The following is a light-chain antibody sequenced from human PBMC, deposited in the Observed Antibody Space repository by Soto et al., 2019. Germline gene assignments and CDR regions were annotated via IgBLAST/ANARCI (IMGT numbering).Light chain of an antibody. CDR1: QSVGSY. CDR3: QQRNDWPPTWT. Sequence: EIVLSQSPATLSLSPGERATLSCRARQSVGSYLACYQHIPGQAPRLLIYDASMRATGIPARFSGSGSGTHFSLTISSLEPEDFAVYYCQQRNDWPPTWTFGQGTKVEVE. J-gene: IGKJ1*01. V-gene: IGKV3-11*01. CDR2: DAS.